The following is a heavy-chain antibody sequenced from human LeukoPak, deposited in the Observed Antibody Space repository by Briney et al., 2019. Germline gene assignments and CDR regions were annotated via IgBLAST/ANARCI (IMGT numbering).Heavy chain of an antibody. CDR2: ISNDANNK. J-gene: IGHJ4*02. CDR1: GFTFSGYA. V-gene: IGHV3-30*04. D-gene: IGHD6-13*01. CDR3: ARGAGASGGRDYYSDC. Sequence: GRSLRLSCAASGFTFSGYALHWVRQAPGKGLEWVTVISNDANNKHYADSVKGRFTISRDNSKNTLYLQMNSLRPEDTAVYYCARGAGASGGRDYYSDCWGQGIRVAVSS.